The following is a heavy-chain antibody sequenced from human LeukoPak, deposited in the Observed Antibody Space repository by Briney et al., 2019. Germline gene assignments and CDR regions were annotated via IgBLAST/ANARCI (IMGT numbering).Heavy chain of an antibody. CDR1: GFTFSSYA. Sequence: GGSLRLSCAASGFTFSSYAMHWVRQAPGKGLEWVAVISYDGSNKYYADSVKGRFTISRDNSKNTLYLQMNSLRAEDTAVYYCERVKFGELLGSNWFDPWGQGTLVTVSS. CDR2: ISYDGSNK. CDR3: ERVKFGELLGSNWFDP. V-gene: IGHV3-30*04. D-gene: IGHD3-10*01. J-gene: IGHJ5*02.